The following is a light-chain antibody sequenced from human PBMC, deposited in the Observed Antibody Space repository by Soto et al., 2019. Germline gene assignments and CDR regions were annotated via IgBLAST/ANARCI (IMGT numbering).Light chain of an antibody. Sequence: EIVLTQSPGTLSLSPGERATLSCRASQSVSSSYLAWYQQKPGQAPRLLIYGASSRATGIPDRFSGSGSGTDFTLTISRLEPEDFAVYYCQQYGSSPRFTFXPGTKVDIK. V-gene: IGKV3-20*01. CDR3: QQYGSSPRFT. CDR1: QSVSSSY. CDR2: GAS. J-gene: IGKJ3*01.